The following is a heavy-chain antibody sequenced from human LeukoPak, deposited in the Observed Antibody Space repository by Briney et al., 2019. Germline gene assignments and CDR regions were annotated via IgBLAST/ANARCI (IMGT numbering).Heavy chain of an antibody. CDR1: GFTFSTYG. V-gene: IGHV3-30*03. J-gene: IGHJ4*02. D-gene: IGHD1-26*01. CDR2: ISYDGSNK. CDR3: ARRTRGSWVDY. Sequence: GRSLRISCAASGFTFSTYGMHWVRQAPGKGMEWVAVISYDGSNKYYADSVKGRFTISRDNSKNTLSLQMNSLRAEDTAVYYCARRTRGSWVDYWGQGTLVTVST.